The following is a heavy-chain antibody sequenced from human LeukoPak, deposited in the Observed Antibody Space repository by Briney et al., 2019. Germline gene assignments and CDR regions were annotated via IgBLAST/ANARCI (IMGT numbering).Heavy chain of an antibody. CDR1: GYIFTSYW. V-gene: IGHV5-51*01. D-gene: IGHD3-22*01. CDR2: IYPGDSDT. J-gene: IGHJ3*02. Sequence: GESLKISRKGSGYIFTSYWIGWVRQMPGKGLEWMGIIYPGDSDTRYSPSFQGQVTISADKSISTAYLQWSSLKASDTAMYYCARLRVGSSGYWGAFDIWGQGTMVTVSS. CDR3: ARLRVGSSGYWGAFDI.